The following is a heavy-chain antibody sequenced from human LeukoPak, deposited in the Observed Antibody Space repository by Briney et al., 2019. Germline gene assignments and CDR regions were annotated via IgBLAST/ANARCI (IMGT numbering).Heavy chain of an antibody. D-gene: IGHD3-22*01. CDR3: AKQGGYYYDSSGVYFDY. V-gene: IGHV3-30*02. J-gene: IGHJ4*02. Sequence: GGSLRLSCAASGFTFSSYGMHWVRQAPGKGLEWVANIWYDGSYKYYADSVKGRFTISRDNSKNTLYLQINSLRVEDTAVYYCAKQGGYYYDSSGVYFDYWGQGTLVTASS. CDR1: GFTFSSYG. CDR2: IWYDGSYK.